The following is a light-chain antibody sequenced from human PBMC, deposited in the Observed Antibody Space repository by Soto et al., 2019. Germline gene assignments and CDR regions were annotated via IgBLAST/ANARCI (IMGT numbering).Light chain of an antibody. CDR3: QQSHITPFT. CDR2: AAS. Sequence: DIQMTQSPSSLSASVGDRVTITCRASQNIGIFLNWYQQKPGKAPRLLIFAASRLESGVPSGFSGSGSGTDFTLTMNSLQPEDFATYYCQQSHITPFTFGPGTKVEIK. V-gene: IGKV1-39*01. CDR1: QNIGIF. J-gene: IGKJ3*01.